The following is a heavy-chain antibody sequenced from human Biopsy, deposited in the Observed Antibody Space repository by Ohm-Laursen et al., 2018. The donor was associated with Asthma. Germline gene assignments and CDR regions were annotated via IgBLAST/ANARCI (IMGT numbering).Heavy chain of an antibody. CDR1: GFTFSSYA. V-gene: IGHV3-23*01. Sequence: SLRLSCAASGFTFSSYAMSWVRQAPGKGLEWVSAISGSGGSTYYADSVKVRFTISRDNSKNTLYLQMNSLRAEDTAVYYCAKESRRDGYNRRNYYFDYWGQGTLVTASS. CDR2: ISGSGGST. D-gene: IGHD5-24*01. J-gene: IGHJ4*02. CDR3: AKESRRDGYNRRNYYFDY.